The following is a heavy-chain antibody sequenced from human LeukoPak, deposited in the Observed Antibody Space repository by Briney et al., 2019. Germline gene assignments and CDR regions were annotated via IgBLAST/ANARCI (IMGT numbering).Heavy chain of an antibody. CDR2: IKQDGSEK. J-gene: IGHJ4*02. CDR1: GFTFSSYW. Sequence: AGGSLRLSCAASGFTFSSYWMSWVRQAPGKGLEWVANIKQDGSEKYYVDSVKGRFTIARDNAKNSLYLQMNSLRAEDTAVYYCARDSGSGSNDYWGQGTLVTVSS. D-gene: IGHD1-26*01. CDR3: ARDSGSGSNDY. V-gene: IGHV3-7*01.